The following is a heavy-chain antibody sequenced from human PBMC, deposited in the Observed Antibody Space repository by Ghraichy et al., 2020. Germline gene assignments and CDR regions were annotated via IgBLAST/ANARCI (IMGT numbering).Heavy chain of an antibody. CDR3: ARGEETYYDILTGYYRRGARGMDV. CDR1: GGSISSYY. CDR2: IYYSGST. V-gene: IGHV4-59*01. Sequence: SETLSLTCTVSGGSISSYYWSWIRQPPGKGLEWIGYIYYSGSTNYNPSLKSRVTISVDTSKNQFSLKLSSVTAADTAVYYCARGEETYYDILTGYYRRGARGMDVWGQGTTVTVSS. D-gene: IGHD3-9*01. J-gene: IGHJ6*02.